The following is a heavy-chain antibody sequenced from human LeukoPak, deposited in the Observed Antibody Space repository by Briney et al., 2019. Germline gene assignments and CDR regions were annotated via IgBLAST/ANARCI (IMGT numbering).Heavy chain of an antibody. Sequence: GGSLRLSCAASGFTFSSYAMHWVRQAPGKGLEWVAVISDDGRHKYYAESVEGRFTISRDNSNNMLYLQMNSLRPDDTAVCYCARHGLYDSSAYWTFQHWGQGTLVTVSS. CDR2: ISDDGRHK. CDR1: GFTFSSYA. J-gene: IGHJ1*01. D-gene: IGHD3-22*01. V-gene: IGHV3-30*04. CDR3: ARHGLYDSSAYWTFQH.